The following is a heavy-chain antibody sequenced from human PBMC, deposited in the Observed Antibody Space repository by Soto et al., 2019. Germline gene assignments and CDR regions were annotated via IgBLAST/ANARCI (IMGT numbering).Heavy chain of an antibody. D-gene: IGHD1-26*01. V-gene: IGHV3-30*18. CDR3: AKDFLTVGATAGVWYFDL. CDR2: ISYDGSNK. J-gene: IGHJ2*01. Sequence: QVQLVESGGGVVQPGGSLRLSCEASGFTFSSYGIYWVRQAPGTELEWVAVISYDGSNKYFEDSVKGRITISKDNSQNTLYLQMSSLSADDTTVYYCAKDFLTVGATAGVWYFDLCGRGTLVTVSS. CDR1: GFTFSSYG.